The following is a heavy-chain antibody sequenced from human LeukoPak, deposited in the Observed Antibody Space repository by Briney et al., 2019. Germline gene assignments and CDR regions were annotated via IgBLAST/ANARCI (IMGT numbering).Heavy chain of an antibody. CDR2: ISSSSSYI. J-gene: IGHJ4*02. Sequence: GGSLRLSCPASGFTFSNSWMAWVRQAPGKGLEWVSSISSSSSYIYYADSVKGRFTISRDNAKNSLYLQMNSLRAEDTAVYYCARKKKMATIKGIPFDYWGQGTLVTVSS. V-gene: IGHV3-21*01. CDR1: GFTFSNSW. CDR3: ARKKKMATIKGIPFDY. D-gene: IGHD5-24*01.